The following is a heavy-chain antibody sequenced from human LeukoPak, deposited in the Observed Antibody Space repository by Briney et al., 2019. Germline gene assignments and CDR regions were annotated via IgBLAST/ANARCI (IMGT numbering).Heavy chain of an antibody. CDR2: IYYSGST. J-gene: IGHJ5*02. Sequence: SETLSLTCTVSGGSISSSSHYWSWIRQPPGKGLEWIGSIYYSGSTYYNPSLKSRVTISVDTSKNQFSLKLSSVTAADTAVYYCAVLRYFDWLLDPWGQGTLVTVSS. D-gene: IGHD3-9*01. V-gene: IGHV4-39*01. CDR1: GGSISSSSHY. CDR3: AVLRYFDWLLDP.